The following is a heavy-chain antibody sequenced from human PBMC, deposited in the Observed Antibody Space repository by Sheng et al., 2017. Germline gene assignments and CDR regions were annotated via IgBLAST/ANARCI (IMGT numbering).Heavy chain of an antibody. J-gene: IGHJ6*02. CDR2: IKSKTDGGTT. CDR1: GFTFSNAW. D-gene: IGHD2-15*01. CDR3: TTLEGGGNPYYYYYGMDV. Sequence: EVQLVESGGGLVKPGGSLRLSCAASGFTFSNAWMSWVRQAPGKGLEWVGRIKSKTDGGTTDYAAPVKGRFTISRDDSKNTLYLQMNSLKTEDTAVYYCTTLEGGGNPYYYYYGMDVWGQGTTVTVSS. V-gene: IGHV3-15*01.